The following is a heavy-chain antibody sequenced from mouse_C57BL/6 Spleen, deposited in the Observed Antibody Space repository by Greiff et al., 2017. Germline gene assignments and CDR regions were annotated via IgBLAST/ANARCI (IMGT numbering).Heavy chain of an antibody. CDR2: INPSTGGT. CDR3: ARRTYYSNYVWFAY. Sequence: VQLQQSGPELVKPGASVKISCKASGYSFTGYYMNWVKQSPEKSLEWIGEINPSTGGTTYNQKFKAKATLTVDKSSSTAYIQLKSLTSEDSAVYYCARRTYYSNYVWFAYWGQGTLVTVSA. D-gene: IGHD2-5*01. V-gene: IGHV1-42*01. CDR1: GYSFTGYY. J-gene: IGHJ3*01.